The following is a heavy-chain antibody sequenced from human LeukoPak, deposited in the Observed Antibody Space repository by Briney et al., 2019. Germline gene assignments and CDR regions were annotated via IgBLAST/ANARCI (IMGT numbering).Heavy chain of an antibody. D-gene: IGHD3-16*01. J-gene: IGHJ4*02. V-gene: IGHV3-23*01. Sequence: GGSLRLSCAASGFTFSSYGMSWVRQAPGKGLEWVSAISGSGGSTYYADSVKGRFTISRDNSKNTLYLQMNSLRAEDTAVYYCAKGIFGGVIKGWGQGTLVTVSS. CDR1: GFTFSSYG. CDR2: ISGSGGST. CDR3: AKGIFGGVIKG.